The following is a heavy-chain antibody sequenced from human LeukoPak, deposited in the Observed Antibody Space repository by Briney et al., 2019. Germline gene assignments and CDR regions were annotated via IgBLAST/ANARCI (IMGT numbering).Heavy chain of an antibody. CDR3: ARVGRDGYNFHYYYYMDV. Sequence: SETLSLTCTVSGGSISSGSYYWSWIRQPAGKGLEWIGRIYTSGSTNYNPSLKSRVTISVDTSKNQFSLKLSSVTAADTAVYYCARVGRDGYNFHYYYYMDVWGKGTTVTISS. D-gene: IGHD5-24*01. CDR1: GGSISSGSYY. CDR2: IYTSGST. J-gene: IGHJ6*03. V-gene: IGHV4-61*02.